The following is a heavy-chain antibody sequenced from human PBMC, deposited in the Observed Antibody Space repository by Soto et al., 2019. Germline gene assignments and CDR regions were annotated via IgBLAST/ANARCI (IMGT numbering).Heavy chain of an antibody. Sequence: GGSLRLSCTASGFTFGDYAMRWVRQAPGKGLEWVGFIRSKAYGGTTEYAASVKGRFTISRDDSKSIAYLQMNSLKTEDTAVYYCTREKRITIFGVVIIDAFDIWGQGTMVTVSS. CDR1: GFTFGDYA. CDR3: TREKRITIFGVVIIDAFDI. CDR2: IRSKAYGGTT. J-gene: IGHJ3*02. D-gene: IGHD3-3*01. V-gene: IGHV3-49*04.